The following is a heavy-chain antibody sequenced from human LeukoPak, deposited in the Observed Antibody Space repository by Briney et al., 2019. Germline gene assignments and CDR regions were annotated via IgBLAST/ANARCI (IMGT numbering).Heavy chain of an antibody. D-gene: IGHD2-15*01. J-gene: IGHJ4*02. CDR2: ISGSGGST. CDR1: GFTFSSYA. CDR3: AREGYCSGGSCYVLDY. Sequence: PGGSLRLSCAASGFTFSSYAMSWVRQAPGKGLEWVSAISGSGGSTYYADSVKGRFTISRDNSKNTLYLQMNSLRAEDTAVYYCAREGYCSGGSCYVLDYWGQGTLVTVSS. V-gene: IGHV3-23*01.